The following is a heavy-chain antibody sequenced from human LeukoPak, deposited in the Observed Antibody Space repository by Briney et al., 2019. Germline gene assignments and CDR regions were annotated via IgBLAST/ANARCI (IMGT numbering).Heavy chain of an antibody. CDR3: VRDSLSITKTAAGDTFDI. CDR2: IIPIFATA. CDR1: GGTFSTFA. D-gene: IGHD1-20*01. Sequence: SVKVSCKAPGGTFSTFAISWVRQAPGQGLEWMGGIIPIFATANHAEKFQGRVTITADQSTSTAYMELSSLRSEDTAVYYCVRDSLSITKTAAGDTFDIWGQGTMVTVSS. V-gene: IGHV1-69*13. J-gene: IGHJ3*02.